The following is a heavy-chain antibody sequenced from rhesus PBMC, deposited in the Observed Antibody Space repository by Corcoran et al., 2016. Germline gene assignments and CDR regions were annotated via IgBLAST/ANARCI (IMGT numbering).Heavy chain of an antibody. D-gene: IGHD3-3*01. CDR1: GGSISVYY. V-gene: IGHV4-81*01. CDR3: ARDFGLVTLDY. Sequence: QLQLQESGPGLVKPSEPLSLTCAVSGGSISVYYWSWVRQPPGKGLVWIGNLDGNIAGTHYHPSPKNLVTISEDTSKNQFFLKLCSVTAADTAVYYCARDFGLVTLDYWGQGVLVTVSS. J-gene: IGHJ4*01. CDR2: LDGNIAGT.